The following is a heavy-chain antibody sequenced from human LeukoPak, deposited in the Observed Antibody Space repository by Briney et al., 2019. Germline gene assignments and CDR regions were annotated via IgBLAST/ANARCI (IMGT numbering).Heavy chain of an antibody. Sequence: PGGSLRLSCEASGFTFSSYGMHWVRQAPGKGLEWVAAMTYDGSNQNYADSVKGRFTISRENSRSTLHLQMDSLRVEDTAVYYCAKDREIPGYGDYIGLFDYWGQGTLVTVSS. CDR2: MTYDGSNQ. J-gene: IGHJ4*02. CDR3: AKDREIPGYGDYIGLFDY. CDR1: GFTFSSYG. D-gene: IGHD4-17*01. V-gene: IGHV3-30*18.